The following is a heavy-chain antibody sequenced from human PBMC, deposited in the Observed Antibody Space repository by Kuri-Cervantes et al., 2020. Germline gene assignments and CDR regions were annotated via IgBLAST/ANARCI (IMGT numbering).Heavy chain of an antibody. J-gene: IGHJ6*02. CDR3: ACPAYGSWPV. CDR2: IKPDGSEK. V-gene: IGHV3-7*01. CDR1: GFKFKNYW. D-gene: IGHD3-10*01. Sequence: LSLTCAASGFKFKNYWMTWVRQAPGKGLEWVASIKPDGSEKYYVDSVKGRFTISRDNAKNSLYLQMNSLRAEDTAVYYCACPAYGSWPVWGQGTTVTVSS.